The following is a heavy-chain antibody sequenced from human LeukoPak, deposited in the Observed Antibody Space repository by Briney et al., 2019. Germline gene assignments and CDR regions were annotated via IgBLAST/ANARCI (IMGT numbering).Heavy chain of an antibody. Sequence: PSETLSLTCTVSGGSISSGGYSWSWIRQHPGKGLEWIGYIYYSGSTYYNPSLKSRVTISVDTSKNQFSLKLSSVTAADTAVYYCARGVFMASRSSGTSHWFDPWGQGTLVTVSS. CDR2: IYYSGST. J-gene: IGHJ5*02. V-gene: IGHV4-31*03. D-gene: IGHD3-22*01. CDR1: GGSISSGGYS. CDR3: ARGVFMASRSSGTSHWFDP.